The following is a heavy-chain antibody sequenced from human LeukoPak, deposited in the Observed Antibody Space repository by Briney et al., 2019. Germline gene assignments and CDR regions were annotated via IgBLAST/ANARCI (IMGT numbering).Heavy chain of an antibody. CDR3: ARARGGSTSSGSFDY. J-gene: IGHJ4*02. V-gene: IGHV4-34*01. CDR2: INHSGST. CDR1: GGSFSGYY. D-gene: IGHD2-2*01. Sequence: SETLSLTCAVYGGSFSGYYWSWIRQPPGKGLEWIGEINHSGSTNYNPSLKSRVTISVDTSKNQFSLKLSSVTAADTAVYYCARARGGSTSSGSFDYWGQGTLVTVSS.